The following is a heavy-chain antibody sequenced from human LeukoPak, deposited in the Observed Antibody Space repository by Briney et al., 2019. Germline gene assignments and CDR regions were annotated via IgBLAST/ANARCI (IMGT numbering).Heavy chain of an antibody. D-gene: IGHD3-10*01. V-gene: IGHV4-39*01. CDR3: ARWFGEEWYYYYMDV. CDR1: GGSISSSSYY. Sequence: PSETLSLTCTVSGGSISSSSYYWGWLRQPPGTGLEWIGSIYYSGSTCYNPSLKSRVTISVDTSKNQFSLKLSSVTAADTAVYYCARWFGEEWYYYYMDVWGKGTTVTVSS. CDR2: IYYSGST. J-gene: IGHJ6*03.